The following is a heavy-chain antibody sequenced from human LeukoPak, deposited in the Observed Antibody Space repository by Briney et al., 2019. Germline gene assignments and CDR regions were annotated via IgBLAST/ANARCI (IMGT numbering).Heavy chain of an antibody. Sequence: SVKVFCKASGDTFSTYAFNWARQAPGQGLEWTGGIVPISDTTNYAQTLQGRVTITADKSTNTVYMELSSLTSEDTGVYYCARGASVRVVPMSYYYAMDVWGEGTTVIVSS. CDR2: IVPISDTT. CDR1: GDTFSTYA. J-gene: IGHJ6*04. V-gene: IGHV1-69*06. D-gene: IGHD2-2*01. CDR3: ARGASVRVVPMSYYYAMDV.